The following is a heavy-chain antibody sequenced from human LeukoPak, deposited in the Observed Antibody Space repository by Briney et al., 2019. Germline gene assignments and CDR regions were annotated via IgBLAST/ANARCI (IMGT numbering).Heavy chain of an antibody. D-gene: IGHD6-19*01. CDR2: FYISGST. V-gene: IGHV4-4*07. Sequence: SETLSLTCTVSGGSISNYYWSWIRQPAGKELEWIGRFYISGSTNYKPSLKSRVTISVDKSKNQFSLKVRSVTAADTAVYYCARGEWLAGAFDYWGQGSLVTVSS. CDR3: ARGEWLAGAFDY. J-gene: IGHJ4*02. CDR1: GGSISNYY.